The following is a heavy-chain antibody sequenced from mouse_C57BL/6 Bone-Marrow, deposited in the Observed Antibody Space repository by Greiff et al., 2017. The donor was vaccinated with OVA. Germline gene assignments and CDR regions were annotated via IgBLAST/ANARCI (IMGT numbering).Heavy chain of an antibody. V-gene: IGHV5-9-1*02. CDR3: TRGGDGYYRFAY. CDR2: ISSGGDYI. J-gene: IGHJ3*01. CDR1: GFTFSSYA. Sequence: EVNVVESGEGLVKPGGSLKLSCAASGFTFSSYAMSWVRQTPEKRLEWVAYISSGGDYIYYADTVKGRFTISRDNARNTLYLQMSSLKSEDTAMYYCTRGGDGYYRFAYWGQGTLVTVSA. D-gene: IGHD2-3*01.